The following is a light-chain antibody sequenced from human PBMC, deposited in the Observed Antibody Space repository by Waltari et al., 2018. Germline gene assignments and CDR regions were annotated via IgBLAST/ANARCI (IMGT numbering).Light chain of an antibody. CDR3: QQYYITPYT. CDR2: WAS. Sequence: DIVMTQSPDSLAVSLGERATINCKSSQSVLYNSNNKNYLGWYPQKPGQPPKLLIYWASTRESGVPDRFSGSGSGTDFTLTISSLQTEDVAVYYCQQYYITPYTFGQGTKLEIK. V-gene: IGKV4-1*01. J-gene: IGKJ2*01. CDR1: QSVLYNSNNKNY.